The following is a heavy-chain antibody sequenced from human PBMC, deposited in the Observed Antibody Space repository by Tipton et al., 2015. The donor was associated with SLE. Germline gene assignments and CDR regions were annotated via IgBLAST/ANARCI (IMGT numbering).Heavy chain of an antibody. D-gene: IGHD2-2*01. CDR2: IYYGGTT. CDR1: GDSMSRSGYY. V-gene: IGHV4-39*01. CDR3: VVCSPSSCSYFDY. Sequence: TLSLTCTVSGDSMSRSGYYWVWIRQSPGKGLEWIGRIYYGGTTYYNPSLEGRVTISIDTSRKHYSLDLSSVTAADTAVYYCVVCSPSSCSYFDYWGQGRLVTVSS. J-gene: IGHJ4*02.